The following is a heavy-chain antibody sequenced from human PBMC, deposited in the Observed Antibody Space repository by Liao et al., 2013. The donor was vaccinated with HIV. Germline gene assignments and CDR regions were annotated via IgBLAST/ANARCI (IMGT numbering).Heavy chain of an antibody. J-gene: IGHJ2*01. D-gene: IGHD1-26*01. CDR3: ARVVGGSYLHWYVDL. V-gene: IGHV4-4*07. CDR2: VSYSGGS. Sequence: QVQLQESGPGRVRPSETLSLICSVSGGSMMSDTWNWIRQPAGKGVEWIGRVSYSGGSSYNPSLKSRVTISVDAFNNKFSLKLRSVTAADTAVYFCARVVGGSYLHWYVDLWGRGTLVTVSS. CDR1: GGSMMSDT.